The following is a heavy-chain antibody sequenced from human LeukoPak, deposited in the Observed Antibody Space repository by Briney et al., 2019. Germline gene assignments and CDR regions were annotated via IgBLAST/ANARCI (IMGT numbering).Heavy chain of an antibody. CDR3: ARGRVRGVIIRGLVDY. D-gene: IGHD3-10*01. Sequence: PSETLSLTCTVSGGSITSSNYYWSWIRQPPGKGLEWIGYIYYSGSTNYNPSLKSRVTISVDTSKNQFSLKLSSVTAADTAVYYCARGRVRGVIIRGLVDYWGQGTLVTVSS. CDR1: GGSITSSNYY. CDR2: IYYSGST. V-gene: IGHV4-61*01. J-gene: IGHJ4*02.